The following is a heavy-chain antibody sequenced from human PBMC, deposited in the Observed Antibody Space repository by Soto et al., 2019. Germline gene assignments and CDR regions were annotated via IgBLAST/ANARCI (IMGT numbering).Heavy chain of an antibody. V-gene: IGHV1-2*04. CDR1: GYTFTGHY. Sequence: GASVKVSCKAPGYTFTGHYMHWVRQAPGQGLEWMGWINPNSGGTNYAQKFQGWVTMTRDTSISTAYMELSRLRSDDTAVYYCAREATVTFSSAFDIWGRGTMVTVSS. CDR2: INPNSGGT. CDR3: AREATVTFSSAFDI. J-gene: IGHJ3*02. D-gene: IGHD4-17*01.